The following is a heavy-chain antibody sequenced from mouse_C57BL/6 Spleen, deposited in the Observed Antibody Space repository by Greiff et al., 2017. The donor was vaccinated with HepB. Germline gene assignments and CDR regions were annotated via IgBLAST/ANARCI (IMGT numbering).Heavy chain of an antibody. CDR1: GYTFTSYW. J-gene: IGHJ1*03. Sequence: QVQLQQPGAELVRPGSSVKLSCKASGYTFTSYWMDWVKQRPGQGLEWIGNIYPSDSETHYNQKFKDKATLTVDKSSSTAYMQLSSLTSEDSAVYYCARDYGSPDVWGTGTTVTVSS. D-gene: IGHD1-1*01. CDR3: ARDYGSPDV. CDR2: IYPSDSET. V-gene: IGHV1-61*01.